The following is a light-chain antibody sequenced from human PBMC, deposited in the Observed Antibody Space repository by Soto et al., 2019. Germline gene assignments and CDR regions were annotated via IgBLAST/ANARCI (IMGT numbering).Light chain of an antibody. CDR1: QNIHNH. CDR2: DAI. V-gene: IGKV3-15*01. Sequence: DKLMSQSPATLSVSPGERVTLSCRASQNIHNHMSWFLQKPGQTPRLLIYDAIIRAPDVPARFSGSWSGTEFTLTKNSLQSEDFAVHDCQQYDEWPLTLGGGTKVDI. J-gene: IGKJ4*01. CDR3: QQYDEWPLT.